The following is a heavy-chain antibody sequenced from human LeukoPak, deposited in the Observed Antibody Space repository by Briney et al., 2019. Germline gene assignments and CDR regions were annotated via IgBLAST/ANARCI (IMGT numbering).Heavy chain of an antibody. CDR3: ARAAYSSTWYSRYFDL. J-gene: IGHJ2*01. D-gene: IGHD6-13*01. CDR1: GFTFSSYS. Sequence: GGSLRLSCAASGFTFSSYSMNWVRQAPGKGLEWVSSISSSSSYIYYADSVKGRFTISRDNAKNSLYLQMNSLRAGDTAVYYRARAAYSSTWYSRYFDLWGRGTLVTVSS. CDR2: ISSSSSYI. V-gene: IGHV3-21*01.